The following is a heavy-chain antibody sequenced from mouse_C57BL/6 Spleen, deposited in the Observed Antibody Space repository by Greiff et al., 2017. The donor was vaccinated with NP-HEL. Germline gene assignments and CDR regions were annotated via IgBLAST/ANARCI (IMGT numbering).Heavy chain of an antibody. CDR2: IYPGDGDT. D-gene: IGHD1-1*01. CDR3: ARGYYGSSYVYYFDY. CDR1: GYAFSSSW. V-gene: IGHV1-82*01. J-gene: IGHJ2*01. Sequence: SGPELVKPGASVKISCKASGYAFSSSWMNWVKQRPGKGLEWIGRIYPGDGDTNYNGKFKGKATLTADKSSSTAYMQLSSLTSEDSAVYFCARGYYGSSYVYYFDYWGQGTTLTVSS.